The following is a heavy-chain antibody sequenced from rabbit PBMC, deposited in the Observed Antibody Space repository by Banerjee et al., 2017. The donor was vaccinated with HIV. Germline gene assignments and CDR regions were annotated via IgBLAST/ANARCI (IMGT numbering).Heavy chain of an antibody. V-gene: IGHV1S45*01. CDR2: IDIGNGGT. CDR1: GFSFSTSQW. CDR3: AREVNADNGGFNL. D-gene: IGHD2-1*01. Sequence: QEQLEESGGDLVKPEGSLTLTCTASGFSFSTSQWISWVRQAPGKGLEWIGYIDIGNGGTDYANWAKGRFTISKTSTMVTLQMTSLTAADTATYFCAREVNADNGGFNLWGPGTLVTVS. J-gene: IGHJ4*01.